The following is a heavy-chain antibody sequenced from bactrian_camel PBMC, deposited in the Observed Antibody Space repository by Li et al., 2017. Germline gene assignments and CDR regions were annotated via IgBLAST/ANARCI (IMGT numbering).Heavy chain of an antibody. V-gene: IGHV3S1*01. J-gene: IGHJ4*01. CDR1: GYAYYRNC. CDR3: VADQLYGTCRDVLDFPA. D-gene: IGHD6*01. Sequence: HVQLVESGGGSVQAGGSLKLSCGIRGYAYYRNCMGWFRQRPGKDREGVAVLWIGGATTTYADSVKGRFIITRDKAKDLVYLQMNGLQPEDTGVYYCVADQLYGTCRDVLDFPARGQGTQVTVS. CDR2: LWIGGATT.